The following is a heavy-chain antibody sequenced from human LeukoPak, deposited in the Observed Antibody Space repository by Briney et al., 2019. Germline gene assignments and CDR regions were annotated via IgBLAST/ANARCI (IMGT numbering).Heavy chain of an antibody. V-gene: IGHV4-39*07. J-gene: IGHJ4*02. CDR3: ARVYGAALTEGNYYFDY. CDR1: GGSISSSSYY. Sequence: SETLSLTCTVSGGSISSSSYYWGWIRQPPGKGLEWIGSIYYSGSTNYNPSLKSRVTISVDTSKNQFSLKLSSVTAADTAVYYCARVYGAALTEGNYYFDYWGQGTLVTVSS. CDR2: IYYSGST. D-gene: IGHD6-6*01.